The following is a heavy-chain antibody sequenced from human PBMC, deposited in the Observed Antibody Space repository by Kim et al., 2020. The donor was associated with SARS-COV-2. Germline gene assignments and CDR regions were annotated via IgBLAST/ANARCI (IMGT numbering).Heavy chain of an antibody. Sequence: ASVKVSCKASGYTFTSYAMHWVRQAPGQRLEWMGWINAGNGNTKYSQKFQGRVTITRDTSASTAYMELSSLRSEDTAVYYCARVASGYCSSTSCPNGMDVWGQGTTVTVSS. D-gene: IGHD2-2*01. V-gene: IGHV1-3*01. CDR3: ARVASGYCSSTSCPNGMDV. CDR2: INAGNGNT. J-gene: IGHJ6*02. CDR1: GYTFTSYA.